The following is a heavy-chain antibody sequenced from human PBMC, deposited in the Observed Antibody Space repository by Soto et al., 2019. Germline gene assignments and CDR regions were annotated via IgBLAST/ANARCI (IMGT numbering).Heavy chain of an antibody. Sequence: ASVKISCKASGGTFSRYAISWVRQAPGHGLEWMGGIIPIFGTANYVQKFQGRVTITADESTSTAYMELSSLRCEDTAVYYCARAIVGPTTTGWLYPWGQGTLVTVSS. V-gene: IGHV1-69*13. J-gene: IGHJ5*02. CDR2: IIPIFGTA. CDR1: GGTFSRYA. D-gene: IGHD1-26*01. CDR3: ARAIVGPTTTGWLYP.